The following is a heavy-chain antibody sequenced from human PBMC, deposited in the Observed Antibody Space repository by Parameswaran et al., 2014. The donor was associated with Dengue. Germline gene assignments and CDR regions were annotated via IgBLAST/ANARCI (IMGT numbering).Heavy chain of an antibody. CDR3: ARWVAVHPHYFDY. Sequence: WIRQPPGKGLEWVSSISGSSTKIYYADSVKGRFTISRDNAKNSLSLQMNSLRAEDTAVYYCARWVAVHPHYFDYWGQGTLVTVSS. V-gene: IGHV3-21*01. D-gene: IGHD1-1*01. CDR2: ISGSSTKI. J-gene: IGHJ4*02.